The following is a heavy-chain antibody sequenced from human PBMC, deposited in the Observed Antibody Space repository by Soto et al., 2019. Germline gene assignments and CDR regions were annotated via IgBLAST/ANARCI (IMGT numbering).Heavy chain of an antibody. CDR2: ISFRGST. D-gene: IGHD3-3*01. CDR1: GGSISSSY. Sequence: QVQLQESGPGLVKPSETLSLTCTVSGGSISSSYWTWIRQPPGKGLEWIGYISFRGSTNYNPSLRSRVSISIDTSKNQFSLKLSSVIAADTAVYYCANSDSMFGVVSSHWGQGTLVTVSS. V-gene: IGHV4-59*08. J-gene: IGHJ4*02. CDR3: ANSDSMFGVVSSH.